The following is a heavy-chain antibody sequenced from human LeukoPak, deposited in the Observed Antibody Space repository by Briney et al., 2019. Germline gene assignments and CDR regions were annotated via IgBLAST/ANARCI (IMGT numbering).Heavy chain of an antibody. Sequence: SQTLSLTCAISGDSVSSNTAAWNWIRPSPSRGLEWLGRTSYRSKWYNDYAVSVKSRITINADTSKNQSSLQLNSVTPEDTAVYYCARGSRFDPWGQGILVTVSS. J-gene: IGHJ5*02. CDR3: ARGSRFDP. V-gene: IGHV6-1*01. CDR1: GDSVSSNTAA. CDR2: TSYRSKWYN. D-gene: IGHD1-26*01.